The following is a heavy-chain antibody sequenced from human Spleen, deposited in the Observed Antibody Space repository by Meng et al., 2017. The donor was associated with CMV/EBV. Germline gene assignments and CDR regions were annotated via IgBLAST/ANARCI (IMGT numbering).Heavy chain of an antibody. CDR2: IRSKTNNYAT. D-gene: IGHD3-10*01. Sequence: FTCRCCAMHWVRQTSGKGLEWVGRIRSKTNNYATAYAASVKGRFTVSRDDSQNTAYLEMNSLRTEDTAVYYCTRNLWFGESLDWFDPWGQGTLVTVSS. CDR3: TRNLWFGESLDWFDP. V-gene: IGHV3-73*01. CDR1: FTCRCCA. J-gene: IGHJ5*02.